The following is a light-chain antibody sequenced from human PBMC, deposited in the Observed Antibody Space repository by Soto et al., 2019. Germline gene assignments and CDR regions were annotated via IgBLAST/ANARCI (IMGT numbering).Light chain of an antibody. Sequence: QSALTQPPSAFGSPGRSVTISCSGTSSDVGDYNSVSWYQQHPGKAPKLMIYEVSKRPSGVPDRFSGSKSGNAASLTVSGLQAEDEADYYCSSYAGSNIWVFGGGTKVTVL. CDR3: SSYAGSNIWV. V-gene: IGLV2-8*01. CDR2: EVS. J-gene: IGLJ3*02. CDR1: SSDVGDYNS.